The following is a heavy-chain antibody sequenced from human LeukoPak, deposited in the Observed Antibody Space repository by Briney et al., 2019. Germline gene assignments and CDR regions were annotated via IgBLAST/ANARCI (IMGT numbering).Heavy chain of an antibody. CDR2: IRYDGSNK. Sequence: GGSLRLSCAASGFTFSSYGMHWVRQAPGKGLEWVAFIRYDGSNKYYADSVKGRFTISSDNSKNTLYLQMNSLRAEDTAVYYCTTFLGIAVADDAFDIWGQGTMVTVSS. CDR3: TTFLGIAVADDAFDI. D-gene: IGHD6-19*01. J-gene: IGHJ3*02. CDR1: GFTFSSYG. V-gene: IGHV3-30*02.